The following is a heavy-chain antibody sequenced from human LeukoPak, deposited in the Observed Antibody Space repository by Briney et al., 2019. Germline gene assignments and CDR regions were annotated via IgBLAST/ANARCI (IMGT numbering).Heavy chain of an antibody. CDR3: AREEGGLTTRNWFDP. CDR1: GYTFTGYY. CDR2: INPNSGGT. D-gene: IGHD4-11*01. V-gene: IGHV1-2*02. J-gene: IGHJ5*02. Sequence: ASVKVSCKASGYTFTGYYIHWVRQAPGQGLEWMGWINPNSGGTNYAQQFQGRVTMTRDTSIRTAYMELSGLRSDDTGVYYCAREEGGLTTRNWFDPWGQGTLVTVSS.